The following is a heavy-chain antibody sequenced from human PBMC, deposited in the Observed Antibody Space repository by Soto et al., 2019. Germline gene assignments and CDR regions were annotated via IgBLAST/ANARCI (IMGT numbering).Heavy chain of an antibody. CDR1: GVTFSSYG. CDR3: ARDGDTAMVTYYYGMDV. CDR2: IWYDGSNK. J-gene: IGHJ6*02. D-gene: IGHD5-18*01. V-gene: IGHV3-33*01. Sequence: GGSLRLSCSVSGVTFSSYGMHWVRQAQGEGLEWVAVIWYDGSNKYYADSVKGRFTISRDNSKNTLYLQMNSLRAEDTAVYYCARDGDTAMVTYYYGMDVWGQGTTVTVSS.